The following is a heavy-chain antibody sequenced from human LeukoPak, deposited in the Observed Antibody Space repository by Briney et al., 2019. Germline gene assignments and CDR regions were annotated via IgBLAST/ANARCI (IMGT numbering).Heavy chain of an antibody. CDR3: AKDKAASGYYGMDV. J-gene: IGHJ6*02. D-gene: IGHD2-15*01. Sequence: GGSLRLSCAASGFTFDDYTMHWVRQAPGKGLEWVSLISWDGGSTYYADSVKGRFTISRDNSKNSLYLQMNSLRTEDTALYYCAKDKAASGYYGMDVWGQGTTVTVSS. V-gene: IGHV3-43*01. CDR1: GFTFDDYT. CDR2: ISWDGGST.